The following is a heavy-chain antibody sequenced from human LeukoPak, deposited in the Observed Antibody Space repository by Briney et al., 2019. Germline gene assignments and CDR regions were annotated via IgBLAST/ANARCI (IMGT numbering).Heavy chain of an antibody. CDR1: GFTFSSHV. V-gene: IGHV3-30-3*01. J-gene: IGHJ4*02. Sequence: GGSLRLSCAVSGFTFSSHVMHWVRQAPGKGLEWVAVISSDGSSKYYADSVKGRFTISRDNSKNTLYLQMKSLRAEDTAVYYCAREGTTIVVALDYWGQGTLVTVSS. CDR3: AREGTTIVVALDY. D-gene: IGHD3-22*01. CDR2: ISSDGSSK.